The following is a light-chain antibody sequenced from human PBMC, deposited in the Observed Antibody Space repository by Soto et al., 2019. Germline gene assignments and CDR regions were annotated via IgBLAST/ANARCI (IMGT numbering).Light chain of an antibody. CDR2: NVN. V-gene: IGLV2-14*03. J-gene: IGLJ2*01. CDR3: SSYTDANTVV. Sequence: QSALTQVPSVSGSPGQSITISCTGTSSDVGGYDYVSWYQQHPGKAPKLMIYNVNYRPSGVSDRFSGSKSGDTASLTISGVQEEDDDNYYCSSYTDANTVVFGGGTKVTVL. CDR1: SSDVGGYDY.